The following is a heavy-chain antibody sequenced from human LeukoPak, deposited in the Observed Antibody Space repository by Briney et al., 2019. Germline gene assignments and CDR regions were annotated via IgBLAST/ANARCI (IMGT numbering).Heavy chain of an antibody. J-gene: IGHJ4*02. Sequence: ASVKVSCKASGYTFTSYGISWVRQAPGQGLEWMGWISAYNGNTNYAQKLRGRVTMTTDTSTSTAYMELRSLRSDDTAVYYCARVDKESWFGELLPYYFDYWGQGTLVTVSS. CDR2: ISAYNGNT. CDR3: ARVDKESWFGELLPYYFDY. V-gene: IGHV1-18*01. CDR1: GYTFTSYG. D-gene: IGHD3-10*01.